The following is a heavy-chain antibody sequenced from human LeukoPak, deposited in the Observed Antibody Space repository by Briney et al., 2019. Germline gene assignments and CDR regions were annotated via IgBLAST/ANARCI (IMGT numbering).Heavy chain of an antibody. V-gene: IGHV3-64*01. J-gene: IGHJ4*02. Sequence: GGSLRLSCAASGFTFSSYAMHWVRQAPGKGLEYVSAISSNGGTTYYANSVKGRFTISRDNSKNTLYLQMGSLRAEDTAVYYCAREGVGATFDYWGQGTLVTVSS. CDR3: AREGVGATFDY. D-gene: IGHD1-26*01. CDR1: GFTFSSYA. CDR2: ISSNGGTT.